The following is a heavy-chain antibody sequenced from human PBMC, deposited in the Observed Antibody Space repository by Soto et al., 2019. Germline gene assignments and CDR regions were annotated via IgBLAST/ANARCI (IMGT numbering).Heavy chain of an antibody. CDR1: GFTFSTYY. D-gene: IGHD1-26*01. CDR2: INSDGSRT. CDR3: ATVATGSSDWFDP. Sequence: EVQLVESGGGLGQPGGSLRLSCAASGFTFSTYYMHWVRQAPGKGLVWVSRINSDGSRTNYADSVKGRFTTFRDNAKNTLDIKMNSLTAEDTAVYYCATVATGSSDWFDPWGQGTLVTVSS. J-gene: IGHJ5*02. V-gene: IGHV3-74*01.